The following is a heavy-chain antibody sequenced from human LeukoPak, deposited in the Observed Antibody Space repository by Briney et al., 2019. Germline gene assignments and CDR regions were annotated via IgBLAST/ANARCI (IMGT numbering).Heavy chain of an antibody. CDR2: IATSSSTI. D-gene: IGHD3-16*01. CDR1: GFTFSTYT. CDR3: ARDLRVGGEPDAFDI. J-gene: IGHJ3*02. V-gene: IGHV3-48*04. Sequence: GGSLRLSCAASGFTFSTYTMNWVRQPPGKGLEWVSNIATSSSTIYYADSVKGRFTISRDNAKNSLYLQMNSLRAEDTAVYYCARDLRVGGEPDAFDIWGQGTMVTVSS.